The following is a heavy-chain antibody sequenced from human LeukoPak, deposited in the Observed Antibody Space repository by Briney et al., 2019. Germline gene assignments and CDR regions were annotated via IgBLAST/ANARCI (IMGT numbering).Heavy chain of an antibody. CDR3: ARDVFPRYNWNHPSTSFDY. J-gene: IGHJ4*02. V-gene: IGHV1-18*01. CDR2: ISAYNGNT. CDR1: GYTFTSYG. D-gene: IGHD1-20*01. Sequence: ASVKVSCKASGYTFTSYGISWVRQAPGQGLEWMGWISAYNGNTNYAQKLQGRVTMTTDTSTSTAYMELRSLRSDDTAVYCCARDVFPRYNWNHPSTSFDYWGQGTLVTVSS.